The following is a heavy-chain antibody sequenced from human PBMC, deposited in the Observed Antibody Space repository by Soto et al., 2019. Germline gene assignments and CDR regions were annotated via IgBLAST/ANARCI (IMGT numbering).Heavy chain of an antibody. CDR1: GFTFSSYA. D-gene: IGHD2-15*01. J-gene: IGHJ4*02. V-gene: IGHV3-23*01. Sequence: GGSLRLSCAASGFTFSSYAMSWVRQAPGKGLEWVSAISGSGGSTYYADSVKGRFTISRDNSKNTLYLQMNSLRAEDTAVYYCAKEVYCSGGYCLGFDYWGQGTLVTVSS. CDR2: ISGSGGST. CDR3: AKEVYCSGGYCLGFDY.